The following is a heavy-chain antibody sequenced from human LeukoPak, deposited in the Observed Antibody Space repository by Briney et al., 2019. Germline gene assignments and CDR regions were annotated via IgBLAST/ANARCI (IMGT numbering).Heavy chain of an antibody. CDR3: VRKTGPFDY. Sequence: GESLKISCKASGYSFTNYWIGWVRQMPGKGLEWKAIIYPSDSDTRYSPSFRGQVTISADKSITTAYLQWSSLKASDTAMYYCVRKTGPFDYWGQGTLVTVSS. J-gene: IGHJ4*02. D-gene: IGHD1-1*01. V-gene: IGHV5-51*01. CDR2: IYPSDSDT. CDR1: GYSFTNYW.